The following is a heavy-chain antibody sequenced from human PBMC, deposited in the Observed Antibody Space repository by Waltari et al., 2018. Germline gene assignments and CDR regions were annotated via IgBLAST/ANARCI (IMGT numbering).Heavy chain of an antibody. J-gene: IGHJ5*02. Sequence: QVQLQESGPGLVKPSQTLSLTCTVYGGSISSGGYYWSWLRQHPGKGLEWIGYIYYSGSTYYNPSLKSLVTISVDTSKNQFSLKLSSVTAADTAVYYCARANYGSGIGCDPWGQGTLVTVSS. CDR2: IYYSGST. CDR3: ARANYGSGIGCDP. V-gene: IGHV4-31*01. CDR1: GGSISSGGYY. D-gene: IGHD3-10*01.